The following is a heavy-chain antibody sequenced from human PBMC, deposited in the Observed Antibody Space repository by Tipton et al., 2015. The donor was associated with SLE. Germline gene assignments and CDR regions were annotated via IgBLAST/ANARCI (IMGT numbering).Heavy chain of an antibody. CDR3: VSPLGYCSSTSCYTLVY. Sequence: TLSLTCAVYGGSFSGYYWSWIRQPPGKGLEWIGEINHSGSTNYNPSLKSRVTISVDTSKNQFSLKLSSVTAADTAVYYCVSPLGYCSSTSCYTLVYWGQGTLVTVSS. CDR1: GGSFSGYY. J-gene: IGHJ4*02. D-gene: IGHD2-2*02. V-gene: IGHV4-34*01. CDR2: INHSGST.